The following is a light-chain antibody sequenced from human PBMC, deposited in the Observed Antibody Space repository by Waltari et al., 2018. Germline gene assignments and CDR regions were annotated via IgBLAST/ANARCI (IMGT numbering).Light chain of an antibody. CDR1: QSVSNN. CDR2: DAS. CDR3: QQYSEWPRT. Sequence: EIVMTQSPATLSMSPGERVIFSCRASQSVSNNLAWFQQKPGQAPRLLIYDASTRAPGVPVRFSGSGSGTEFTLTISSLQSEDFAVYYCQQYSEWPRTFGQGTKVEI. J-gene: IGKJ1*01. V-gene: IGKV3-15*01.